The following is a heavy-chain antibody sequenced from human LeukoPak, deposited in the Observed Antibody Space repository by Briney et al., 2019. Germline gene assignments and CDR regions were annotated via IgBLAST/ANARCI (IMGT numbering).Heavy chain of an antibody. CDR2: ISGGGCTT. V-gene: IGHV3-23*01. Sequence: AGSLRLSCAASGFTFSSYAMSWVRQAPGKGLEWVSTISGGGCTTYYADSVKGRFTISRDNSKNTLYLQMNSLRAEDTAVYYCAKSGYSTNWYRYFDYWGQGTLVSASS. CDR3: AKSGYSTNWYRYFDY. D-gene: IGHD6-13*01. J-gene: IGHJ4*02. CDR1: GFTFSSYA.